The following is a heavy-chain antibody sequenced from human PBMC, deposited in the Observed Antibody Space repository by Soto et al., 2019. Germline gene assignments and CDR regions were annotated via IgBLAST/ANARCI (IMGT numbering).Heavy chain of an antibody. CDR2: IYSGGST. CDR1: GFTVSSNY. CDR3: ARELTTEYSSGWYYFDY. J-gene: IGHJ4*02. Sequence: ESGGGLVQPGGSLRLSCAASGFTVSSNYMSWVRQAPGKGLEWVSVIYSGGSTYYADSVKGRFTISRHNSKNTLYLQMNSLRAEDTAVYYCARELTTEYSSGWYYFDYWGQGTLVTVSS. D-gene: IGHD6-19*01. V-gene: IGHV3-53*04.